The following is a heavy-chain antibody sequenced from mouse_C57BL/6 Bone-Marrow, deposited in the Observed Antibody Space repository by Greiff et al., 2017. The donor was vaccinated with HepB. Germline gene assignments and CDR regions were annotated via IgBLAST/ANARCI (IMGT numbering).Heavy chain of an antibody. V-gene: IGHV1-81*01. CDR1: GYTFTSYG. D-gene: IGHD2-4*01. CDR3: AREIYYDYDGAMDY. J-gene: IGHJ4*01. Sequence: VQLQQSGAELARPGASVKLSCKASGYTFTSYGISWVKQSTGQGLEWIGEIYPRSGNTYYNEKFKGKATLTADKSSSTAYMELRSLTSEDSAVYFCAREIYYDYDGAMDYWGQGTSVTVSS. CDR2: IYPRSGNT.